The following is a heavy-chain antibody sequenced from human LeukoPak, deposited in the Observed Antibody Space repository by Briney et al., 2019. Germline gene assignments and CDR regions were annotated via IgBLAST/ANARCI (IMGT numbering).Heavy chain of an antibody. J-gene: IGHJ4*02. CDR1: GYTFTSYD. V-gene: IGHV1-8*01. CDR2: MNPNSGNT. Sequence: GASVKVSCKASGYTFTSYDINWVRQATGQGLEWMGWMNPNSGNTGYAQKFQGRVTMTRNTSISTAYMELSSLRSEDTAVYYCARGSDCSSTSCYDFDYWGQGTLVTVSP. D-gene: IGHD2-2*01. CDR3: ARGSDCSSTSCYDFDY.